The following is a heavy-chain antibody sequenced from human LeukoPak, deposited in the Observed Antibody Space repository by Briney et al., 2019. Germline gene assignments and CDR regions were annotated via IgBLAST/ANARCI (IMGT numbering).Heavy chain of an antibody. CDR2: IYYSGST. V-gene: IGHV4-59*01. CDR3: ARVVLGPYDYVWGTYRPDAFDV. D-gene: IGHD3-16*02. CDR1: GGSFSGYY. J-gene: IGHJ3*01. Sequence: SETLSLTCAVYGGSFSGYYWSWIRQPPGKGLEWIGYIYYSGSTNYNPSLKSRVTISIDTSKNQFSLKLSSVTAADTAVYYCARVVLGPYDYVWGTYRPDAFDVWGQGTMVTVSS.